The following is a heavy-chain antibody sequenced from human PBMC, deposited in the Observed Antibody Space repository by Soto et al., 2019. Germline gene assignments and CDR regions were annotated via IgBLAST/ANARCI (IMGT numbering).Heavy chain of an antibody. CDR1: GFTFSTYA. D-gene: IGHD3-22*01. V-gene: IGHV3-23*01. J-gene: IGHJ4*02. CDR3: AKRSSGYIVRY. CDR2: ISGSGGST. Sequence: EVQLLESGGGLVQPGGSLRLSCAASGFTFSTYAMSWVRQAPGKGLEWVSSISGSGGSTYYADSVEGRFTISRDNSKNTLYLQMVSLRGEDTALYYCAKRSSGYIVRYWGQGALVTVSS.